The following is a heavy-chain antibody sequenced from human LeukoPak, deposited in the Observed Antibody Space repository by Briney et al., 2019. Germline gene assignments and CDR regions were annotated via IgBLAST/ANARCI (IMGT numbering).Heavy chain of an antibody. Sequence: ASVKVSCKASDYTFISYGISWVRQAPGQGLEWMAWISPYNDNTYYAQNLQGRVTVTTDTSTSTAYMELRSLRSDDTAVYYCAREWTYGSYQNVFDIWGQGTMVTVS. CDR1: DYTFISYG. J-gene: IGHJ3*02. V-gene: IGHV1-18*01. CDR2: ISPYNDNT. D-gene: IGHD3-22*01. CDR3: AREWTYGSYQNVFDI.